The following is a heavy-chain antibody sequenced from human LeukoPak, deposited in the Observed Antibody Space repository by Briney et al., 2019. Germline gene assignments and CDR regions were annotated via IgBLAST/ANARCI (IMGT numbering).Heavy chain of an antibody. V-gene: IGHV3-48*03. CDR1: GFTFRSYE. CDR2: ISSSSTI. CDR3: ARDRNGWGYYDYVWGSYRNAAFDI. J-gene: IGHJ3*02. D-gene: IGHD3-16*02. Sequence: GGSLRLSCAASGFTFRSYEMNWVRQAPGKGLEWVSYISSSSTIYYADSVKGRFTISRDNAKNSLYLQMNSLRDEDTAVYYCARDRNGWGYYDYVWGSYRNAAFDIWDQGTMVTVSS.